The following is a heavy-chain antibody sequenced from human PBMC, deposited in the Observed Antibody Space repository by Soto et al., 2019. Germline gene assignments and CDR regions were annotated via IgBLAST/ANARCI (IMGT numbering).Heavy chain of an antibody. J-gene: IGHJ6*02. CDR2: ISYDGADE. CDR3: AKDVISVAAYSYYYYGMDV. Sequence: QVQLVESGGGVVQPGTSLRLSCAASGFMFRSFGMHWVRQAPGKGLEWVTVISYDGADEYYADSVKGRFTISRDNSKNTLFLHMNSLRVDDTAVYFYAKDVISVAAYSYYYYGMDVWGQGTAVTVSS. V-gene: IGHV3-30*18. CDR1: GFMFRSFG. D-gene: IGHD6-19*01.